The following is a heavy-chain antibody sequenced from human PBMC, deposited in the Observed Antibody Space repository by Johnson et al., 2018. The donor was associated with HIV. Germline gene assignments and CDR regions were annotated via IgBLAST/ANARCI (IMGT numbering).Heavy chain of an antibody. J-gene: IGHJ3*02. Sequence: VHLVESGGGLVQPGRSLRLSCTASGFTFDDYAMHWVRLAPGKGLEWVSGISWNSGSIAYADSVKGRFTTSRDNAKNSLYLQVKRLRAEDTALYLCAKDNGIAGTSGDAFDIWGQGTMVTVSS. CDR2: ISWNSGSI. D-gene: IGHD6-13*01. CDR1: GFTFDDYA. V-gene: IGHV3-9*01. CDR3: AKDNGIAGTSGDAFDI.